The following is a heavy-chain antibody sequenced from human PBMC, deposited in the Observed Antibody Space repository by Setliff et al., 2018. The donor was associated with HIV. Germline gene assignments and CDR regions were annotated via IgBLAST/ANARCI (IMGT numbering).Heavy chain of an antibody. V-gene: IGHV1-8*02. CDR2: MSPNSGNT. J-gene: IGHJ6*03. Sequence: ASVKVSCKASGYTFTNSDINWVRQATGQGLERMGWMSPNSGNTGYAQEFQGRVIMTRDTSITTAYMELSSLRSDDTAVYYCARGAWYTSGWYSSRYMDVWGKGTTVTVSS. D-gene: IGHD6-19*01. CDR3: ARGAWYTSGWYSSRYMDV. CDR1: GYTFTNSD.